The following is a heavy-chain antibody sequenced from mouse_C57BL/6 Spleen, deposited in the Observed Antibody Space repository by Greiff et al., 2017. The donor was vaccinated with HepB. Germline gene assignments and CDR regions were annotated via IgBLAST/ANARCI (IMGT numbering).Heavy chain of an antibody. J-gene: IGHJ3*01. CDR3: ARLYYDYESWFAY. CDR2: IYPGDGDT. D-gene: IGHD2-4*01. Sequence: LEESGPELVKPGASVKISCKASGYAFSSSWMNWVKQRPGKGLEWIGRIYPGDGDTNYNGKFKGKATLTADKSSSTAYMQLSSLTSEDSAVYFCARLYYDYESWFAYWGQGTLVTVSA. CDR1: GYAFSSSW. V-gene: IGHV1-82*01.